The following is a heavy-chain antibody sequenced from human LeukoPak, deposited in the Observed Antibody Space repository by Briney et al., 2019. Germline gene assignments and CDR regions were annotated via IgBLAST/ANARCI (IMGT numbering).Heavy chain of an antibody. D-gene: IGHD3-10*01. J-gene: IGHJ3*02. CDR3: ASYGEWIDAFDI. CDR2: ISSSGSTI. CDR1: GFTFSDYY. V-gene: IGHV3-11*01. Sequence: GGSLRLSCAASGFTFSDYYMSWIRQAPGKGLEWVSYISSSGSTIYYADSVKGRFTISRDNAKNSLYPQMNSLRAEDTAVYYCASYGEWIDAFDIWGQGTMVTVSS.